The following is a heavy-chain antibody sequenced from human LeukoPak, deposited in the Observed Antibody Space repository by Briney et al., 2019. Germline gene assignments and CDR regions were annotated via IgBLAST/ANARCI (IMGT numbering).Heavy chain of an antibody. J-gene: IGHJ4*02. V-gene: IGHV1-3*01. CDR2: INAGNGNT. CDR3: ARVVDVNSYGLFDY. D-gene: IGHD5-18*01. Sequence: ASVKVSCKTSGYTFTTYAMHWVRQAPGQRLEWMGWINAGNGNTKYSQKFQGRVTITRDTSASTAYMELSSLRSEDTAVYYCARVVDVNSYGLFDYWGQGTLVTVSS. CDR1: GYTFTTYA.